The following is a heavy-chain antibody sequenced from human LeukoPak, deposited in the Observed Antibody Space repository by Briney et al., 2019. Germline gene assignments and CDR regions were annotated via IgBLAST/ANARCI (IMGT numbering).Heavy chain of an antibody. D-gene: IGHD1-26*01. J-gene: IGHJ4*02. CDR3: ARDRHSGSYGYFDY. CDR2: IKQDGSEK. CDR1: GFTFSSYW. Sequence: GGSLRLSCAASGFTFSSYWMSWVRQAPGKGLEWVANIKQDGSEKYYVDSVKGRFTISRDNAKNSLYLQMNSLRAEDTAVYYCARDRHSGSYGYFDYWGQGTLVTVSS. V-gene: IGHV3-7*01.